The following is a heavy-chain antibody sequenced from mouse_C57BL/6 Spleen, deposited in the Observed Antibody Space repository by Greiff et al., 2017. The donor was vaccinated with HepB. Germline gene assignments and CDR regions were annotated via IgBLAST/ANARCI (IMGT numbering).Heavy chain of an antibody. Sequence: QVQLQQSGAELARPGASVKLSCKASGYTFTSYGISWVKQRTGQGLEWIGEIYPRSGNTYYNEKFKGKATLTADKSSSTAYMELRILTSEDSSVYFCARSTRLEYYFDYWGQGTTLTVSS. J-gene: IGHJ2*01. CDR3: ARSTRLEYYFDY. D-gene: IGHD1-1*01. V-gene: IGHV1-81*01. CDR1: GYTFTSYG. CDR2: IYPRSGNT.